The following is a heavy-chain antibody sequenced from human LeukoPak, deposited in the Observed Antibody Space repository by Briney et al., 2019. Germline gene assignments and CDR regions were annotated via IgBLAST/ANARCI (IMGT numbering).Heavy chain of an antibody. CDR1: GGSFSGYY. J-gene: IGHJ5*02. Sequence: SGTLSLTCAVYGGSFSGYYWSWIRQPPGKGLEWIGEINHSGSTNYNPSLKSRVTISVDTSKNQFSLKLSSVTAADTAVYYCARGPYSSSWSTFYNWFDPRGQGTLVTVSS. V-gene: IGHV4-34*01. D-gene: IGHD6-13*01. CDR2: INHSGST. CDR3: ARGPYSSSWSTFYNWFDP.